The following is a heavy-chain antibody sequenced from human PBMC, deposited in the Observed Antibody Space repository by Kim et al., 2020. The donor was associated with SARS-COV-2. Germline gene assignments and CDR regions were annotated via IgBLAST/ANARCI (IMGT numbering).Heavy chain of an antibody. J-gene: IGHJ6*02. CDR3: ASEWGYYYGMDV. D-gene: IGHD1-26*01. V-gene: IGHV3-66*01. Sequence: YYADSVKGRFTISRDNSKNTLYLQMKSLRAEDTAVYYCASEWGYYYGMDVWGQGTTVTVSS.